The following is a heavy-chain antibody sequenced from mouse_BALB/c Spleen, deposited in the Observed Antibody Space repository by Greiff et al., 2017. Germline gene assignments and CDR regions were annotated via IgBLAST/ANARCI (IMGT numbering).Heavy chain of an antibody. J-gene: IGHJ3*01. V-gene: IGHV1-14*01. D-gene: IGHD1-1*01. Sequence: EVKLVESGPELVKPGASVKMSCKASGYTFTSYVMHWVKQKPGQGLEWIGYINPYNDGTKYNEKFKGKATLTSDKSSSTAYMELSSLTSEDSAVYYCARGNYYGSSYVGFAYWGQGTLVTVSA. CDR1: GYTFTSYV. CDR3: ARGNYYGSSYVGFAY. CDR2: INPYNDGT.